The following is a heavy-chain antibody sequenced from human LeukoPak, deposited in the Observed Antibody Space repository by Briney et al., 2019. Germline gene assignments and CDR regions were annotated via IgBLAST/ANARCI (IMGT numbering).Heavy chain of an antibody. D-gene: IGHD2-21*02. CDR1: GGSISSYY. J-gene: IGHJ5*02. CDR3: ARHRSASDVDP. V-gene: IGHV4-59*01. Sequence: SETLSLTCTVSGGSISSYYWSWIRQPPGKGLEWIGYIYHSGSTNYNPSLKSRVTISVDTSKNQFSLKLSSVTAADTAVYYCARHRSASDVDPWGQGTLVTVSS. CDR2: IYHSGST.